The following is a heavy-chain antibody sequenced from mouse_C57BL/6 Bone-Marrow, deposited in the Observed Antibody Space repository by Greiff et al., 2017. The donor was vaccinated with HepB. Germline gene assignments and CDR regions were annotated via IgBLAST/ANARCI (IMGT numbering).Heavy chain of an antibody. D-gene: IGHD2-2*01. J-gene: IGHJ2*01. CDR1: GYTFTDYY. CDR3: ARGNYGYEGYFDY. Sequence: EVQLQQSGPELVKPGASVKISCKASGYTFTDYYMNWVKQSHGKSLEWIGDINPNNGGTSYNQKFKGKATLTVDKSSSTAYMELRSLTSEDSAVYYCARGNYGYEGYFDYWGQGTTLTVSS. V-gene: IGHV1-26*01. CDR2: INPNNGGT.